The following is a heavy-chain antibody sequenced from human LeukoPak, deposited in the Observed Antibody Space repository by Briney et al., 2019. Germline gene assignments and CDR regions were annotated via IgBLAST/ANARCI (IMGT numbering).Heavy chain of an antibody. J-gene: IGHJ4*02. V-gene: IGHV4-59*08. CDR1: GGFISYYY. CDR3: ARLSSYYDFLSGYQNAFDY. CDR2: LYYNGST. D-gene: IGHD3-3*01. Sequence: SETLSLTCSVSGGFISYYYWTWIRQPPGKGLELIGYLYYNGSTNYNPSLKSRVTISVDTSKTHFSLRLSSVTAADTAVYYCARLSSYYDFLSGYQNAFDYWGQGTLVTVSS.